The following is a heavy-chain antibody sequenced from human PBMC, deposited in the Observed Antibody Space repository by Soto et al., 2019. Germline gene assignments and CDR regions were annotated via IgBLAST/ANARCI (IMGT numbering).Heavy chain of an antibody. Sequence: QEQLVESGGGVVQPGRSLRLSCAASGFAFSNQGMHWVRRAPGKGLEWVALISHDGQNIYYADSVKGRFAVSRDNSKNTLFLQLSSLRLNDTAVYYCAKVESCQPEAFYSWGLGTLVTVSS. V-gene: IGHV3-30*18. CDR1: GFAFSNQG. J-gene: IGHJ5*02. CDR3: AKVESCQPEAFYS. D-gene: IGHD3-3*01. CDR2: ISHDGQNI.